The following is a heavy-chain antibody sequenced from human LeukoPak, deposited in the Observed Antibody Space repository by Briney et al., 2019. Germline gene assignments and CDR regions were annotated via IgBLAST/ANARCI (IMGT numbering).Heavy chain of an antibody. CDR2: MNPNSGNT. V-gene: IGHV1-8*01. CDR3: ARALQPHYYYYYMDV. Sequence: ASVKVSCKASGYTFTSYDINWVRQATGQGLEWMGWMNPNSGNTGYAQKFQGRVTMTRNTSTSTAYMELSSLRSEDTAVYYCARALQPHYYYYYMDVWGKGTTVTVSS. CDR1: GYTFTSYD. J-gene: IGHJ6*03. D-gene: IGHD4-11*01.